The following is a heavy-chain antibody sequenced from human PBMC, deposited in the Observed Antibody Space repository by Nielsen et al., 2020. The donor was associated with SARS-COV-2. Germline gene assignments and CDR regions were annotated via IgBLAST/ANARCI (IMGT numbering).Heavy chain of an antibody. CDR1: GFTFKNYA. D-gene: IGHD5-18*01. J-gene: IGHJ6*02. Sequence: GVLKISCAASGFTFKNYAMSWVRQAPGKGLEWVSAISGSGEKTYYTDAVKDRFTISRDNSKNMVYLQTNSLRDEDTAVYYCAKDRLHYSYGYYGMDVWGQGTTVTVS. CDR2: ISGSGEKT. CDR3: AKDRLHYSYGYYGMDV. V-gene: IGHV3-23*01.